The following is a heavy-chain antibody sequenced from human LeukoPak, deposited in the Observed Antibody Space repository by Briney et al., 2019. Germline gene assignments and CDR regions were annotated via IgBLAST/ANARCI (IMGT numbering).Heavy chain of an antibody. J-gene: IGHJ4*02. CDR3: ARDKSDYYDSSGYYLSFDY. CDR2: ISSSSSYI. CDR1: GFTFSDYY. V-gene: IGHV3-11*06. D-gene: IGHD3-22*01. Sequence: PGGSLRLSCAASGFTFSDYYMSWIRQAPGKGLEWVSSISSSSSYIYYADSVKGRFTISRDNAKNSLYLQMNSLRAEDMAVYYCARDKSDYYDSSGYYLSFDYWGQGTLVTVSS.